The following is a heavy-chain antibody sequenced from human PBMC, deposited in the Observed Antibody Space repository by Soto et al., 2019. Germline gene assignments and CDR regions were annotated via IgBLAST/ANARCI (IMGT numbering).Heavy chain of an antibody. CDR3: AKDLEYYGSGSAPTFDY. CDR2: ISYDGSNK. J-gene: IGHJ4*02. V-gene: IGHV3-30*18. Sequence: GGSLRLSCAASGFTFSSYGMHWVRQAPGKGLEWVAVISYDGSNKYYADSVKGRFTISRDNSKNTLYLQMNSLRAEDTAVYYCAKDLEYYGSGSAPTFDYWGQGTLVTVSS. CDR1: GFTFSSYG. D-gene: IGHD3-10*01.